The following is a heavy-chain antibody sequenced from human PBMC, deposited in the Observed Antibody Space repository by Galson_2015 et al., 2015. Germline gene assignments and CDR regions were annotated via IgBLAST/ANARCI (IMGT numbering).Heavy chain of an antibody. CDR2: TYYRSKWYN. CDR3: ARDLYAVAGTDYYYGMDV. D-gene: IGHD6-19*01. CDR1: GDSVSSNSAA. J-gene: IGHJ6*02. V-gene: IGHV6-1*01. Sequence: CAISGDSVSSNSAAWNWIRQSPSRGLEWLGRTYYRSKWYNDYAVSVKSRITINPDTSKNQFSLQLNSVTPEDTAVYYCARDLYAVAGTDYYYGMDVWGQGTTVTVSS.